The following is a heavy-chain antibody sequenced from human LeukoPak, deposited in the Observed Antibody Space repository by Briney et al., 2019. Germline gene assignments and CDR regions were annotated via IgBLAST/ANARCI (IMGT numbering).Heavy chain of an antibody. Sequence: SVKVSCKASGGTFISYAISWVRQAPGQGLEWMGGIIPIFGTANYAQKFQGRVTITTDESTSTAYMELSSLRSEDTAVYYCARDKPPEMARNAFDIWGQGTMVTVSS. CDR2: IIPIFGTA. V-gene: IGHV1-69*05. J-gene: IGHJ3*02. D-gene: IGHD5-24*01. CDR1: GGTFISYA. CDR3: ARDKPPEMARNAFDI.